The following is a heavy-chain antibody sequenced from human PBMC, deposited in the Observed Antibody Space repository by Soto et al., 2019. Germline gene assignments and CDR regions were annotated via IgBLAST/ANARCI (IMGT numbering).Heavy chain of an antibody. CDR2: ISGSGFKK. CDR1: GFIFENSG. CDR3: AKNQGVELVPLATVDWFDP. V-gene: IGHV3-23*01. D-gene: IGHD1-26*01. J-gene: IGHJ5*02. Sequence: GGSLRLSCAASGFIFENSGMSWVRQAPGKGLEWISSISGSGFKKYYADSVKGRFTISRDNSKSTVYLELNNLSAEDTAVYHCAKNQGVELVPLATVDWFDPWGQGSVVTVSS.